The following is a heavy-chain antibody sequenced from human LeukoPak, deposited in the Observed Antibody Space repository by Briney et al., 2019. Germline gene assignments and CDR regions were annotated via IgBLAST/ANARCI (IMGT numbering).Heavy chain of an antibody. CDR1: GFTFCDYA. CDR2: IRITAYGGTT. V-gene: IGHV3-49*04. D-gene: IGHD6-13*01. J-gene: IGHJ5*02. CDR3: TRDRIAAAVNWFDP. Sequence: GGTLRLSCTASGFTFCDYAMSWVRQAPGKGLERVVFIRITAYGGTTEYAESVKGTFTISRDDSKSIDYLQMNSLKTEDTAVYYCTRDRIAAAVNWFDPWGQGTLVTVSS.